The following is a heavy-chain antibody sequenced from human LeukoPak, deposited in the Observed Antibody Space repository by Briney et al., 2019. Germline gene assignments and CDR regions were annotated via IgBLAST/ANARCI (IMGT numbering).Heavy chain of an antibody. CDR1: GFTLSNYN. Sequence: PGGSLRLSCAASGFTLSNYNMNWVRQAPGKGLEWVSYISTSSITKYYADSVKGRFTISRDNARNSLYLQMNSLRAEDTAVYYCARDYSDSSPFDYWGQGTLVTVSS. D-gene: IGHD3-22*01. CDR2: ISTSSITK. V-gene: IGHV3-48*01. CDR3: ARDYSDSSPFDY. J-gene: IGHJ4*02.